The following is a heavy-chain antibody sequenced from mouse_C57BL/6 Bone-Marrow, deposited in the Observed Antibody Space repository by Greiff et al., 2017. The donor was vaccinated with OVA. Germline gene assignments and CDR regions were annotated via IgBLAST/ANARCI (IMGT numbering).Heavy chain of an antibody. CDR3: ARALYDYESSFAY. J-gene: IGHJ3*01. CDR2: ISDGGSYT. V-gene: IGHV5-4*03. Sequence: EVMLVESGGGLVKPGGSLKLSCAASGFTFSSYAMSWVRQTPEKRLEWVATISDGGSYTYYPDNVKGRFTISRDNAKNNLYLQMSHLKSEDTAMYYCARALYDYESSFAYWGQGTLVTVSA. CDR1: GFTFSSYA. D-gene: IGHD2-4*01.